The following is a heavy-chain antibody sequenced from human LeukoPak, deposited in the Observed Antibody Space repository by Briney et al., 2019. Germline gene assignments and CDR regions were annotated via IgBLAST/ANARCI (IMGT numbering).Heavy chain of an antibody. V-gene: IGHV3-23*01. Sequence: PGGSLRLSCAASGFTFSSYAMSWVRQAPGKGLEWVSAISGSGGSTYYADSVKGRFTISRDNSKNTLYLQMNSLRAEDTAVYCCAKDQGHSSSIFDYGGQGTLVTVSS. J-gene: IGHJ4*02. CDR1: GFTFSSYA. CDR3: AKDQGHSSSIFDY. CDR2: ISGSGGST. D-gene: IGHD6-6*01.